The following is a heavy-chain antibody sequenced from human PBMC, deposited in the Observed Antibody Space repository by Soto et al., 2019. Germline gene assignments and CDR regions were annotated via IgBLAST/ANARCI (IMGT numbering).Heavy chain of an antibody. CDR2: INHSGST. CDR1: GGSFSGYY. CDR3: ARASPYGDPKGPNDY. Sequence: PSETLSLTCAVYGGSFSGYYWSWIRQPPGKGLEWIGEINHSGSTNYNPSLKSRVTISADTSKNQFSLKLSSVTAADTAVYYCARASPYGDPKGPNDYWGQGTLVTVSS. V-gene: IGHV4-34*01. J-gene: IGHJ4*02. D-gene: IGHD4-17*01.